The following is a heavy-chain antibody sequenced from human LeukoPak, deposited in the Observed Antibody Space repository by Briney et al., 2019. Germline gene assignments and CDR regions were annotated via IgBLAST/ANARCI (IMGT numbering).Heavy chain of an antibody. J-gene: IGHJ3*02. D-gene: IGHD3-9*01. Sequence: PGGSLRLSCAASGFTFSSYWMSWVRQAPGKGLEWVANIKQDGSEKYYVDSVKGRFTISRDNAKNSLYLQMNSLRAEDTAVYYCARGRYFDWLSDAFDIWGQGTMVTVSS. CDR2: IKQDGSEK. V-gene: IGHV3-7*04. CDR3: ARGRYFDWLSDAFDI. CDR1: GFTFSSYW.